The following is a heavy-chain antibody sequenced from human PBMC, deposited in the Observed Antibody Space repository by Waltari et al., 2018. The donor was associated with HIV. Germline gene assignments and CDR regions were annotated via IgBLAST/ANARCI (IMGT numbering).Heavy chain of an antibody. D-gene: IGHD1-26*01. Sequence: EVQLVQSGAEVKKPGESLKISCKGSGYSFTSYWIGWVRQMPGKGLEWVGFISHGASANRYSPSFQGQVTISAEQSISTSVRQWSSLNASDTAMYYCAREWELLDHDAVDIWGQGTMVTVSS. CDR1: GYSFTSYW. CDR2: ISHGASAN. V-gene: IGHV5-51*01. CDR3: AREWELLDHDAVDI. J-gene: IGHJ3*02.